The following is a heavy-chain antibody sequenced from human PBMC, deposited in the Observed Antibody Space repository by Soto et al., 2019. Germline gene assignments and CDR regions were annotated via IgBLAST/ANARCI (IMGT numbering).Heavy chain of an antibody. CDR3: ARDRSSRDGYNTAFYFDY. D-gene: IGHD5-12*01. CDR2: ISAYNGNT. J-gene: IGHJ4*02. CDR1: GYTFTSYG. Sequence: GASVKVSCKASGYTFTSYGISWVRQAPGQGLEWMGWISAYNGNTNYAQKLQGRVTMTTDTSTSTAYMELRSLRSDDTAVYYCARDRSSRDGYNTAFYFDYWGQGTLVTVSS. V-gene: IGHV1-18*01.